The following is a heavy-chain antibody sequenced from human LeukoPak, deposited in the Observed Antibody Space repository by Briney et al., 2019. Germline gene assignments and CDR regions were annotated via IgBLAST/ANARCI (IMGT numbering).Heavy chain of an antibody. CDR2: TRYDGSNE. CDR1: GFTFSSYA. V-gene: IGHV3-30*02. D-gene: IGHD6-19*01. Sequence: PGGSLRLSCAASGFTFSSYAMSWVRQAPGKGLEWVALTRYDGSNEYYTDSVKGRFTVSRDISKNTLYLQMNSLRAEDTAVYYCAKGSSGWSIDYWGQGTLVTVSS. CDR3: AKGSSGWSIDY. J-gene: IGHJ4*02.